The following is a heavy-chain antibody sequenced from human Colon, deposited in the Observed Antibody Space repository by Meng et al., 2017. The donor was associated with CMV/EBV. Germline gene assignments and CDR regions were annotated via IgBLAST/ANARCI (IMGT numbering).Heavy chain of an antibody. D-gene: IGHD5-18*01. V-gene: IGHV4-4*07. CDR3: ARAQYTYGYWIFDY. J-gene: IGHJ4*02. CDR1: GGSISSSY. Sequence: QGQLQEPGPGLVEPSGTLALRGTVSGGSISSSYWSWIRQPAGKGLEWIGRIYPSGFPKYKPSLESRVTMSADTSKNQISLKLTSVTAADTAVYYCARAQYTYGYWIFDYWGQGTLVTVSS. CDR2: IYPSGFP.